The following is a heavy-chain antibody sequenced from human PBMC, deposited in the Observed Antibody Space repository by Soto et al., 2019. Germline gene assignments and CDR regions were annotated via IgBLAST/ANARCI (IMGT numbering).Heavy chain of an antibody. D-gene: IGHD3-3*01. CDR2: INAGNGNT. CDR3: ARFTDFWSGYFVVPRYYFDY. Sequence: ASVKVSCKASGYTFTSYAMHWVRQAPGQRLEWMGWINAGNGNTKYSQKFQGRVTITRDTSASTAYMELRSLRSEDTAVYYCARFTDFWSGYFVVPRYYFDYWGQGTLVTVSS. J-gene: IGHJ4*02. CDR1: GYTFTSYA. V-gene: IGHV1-3*01.